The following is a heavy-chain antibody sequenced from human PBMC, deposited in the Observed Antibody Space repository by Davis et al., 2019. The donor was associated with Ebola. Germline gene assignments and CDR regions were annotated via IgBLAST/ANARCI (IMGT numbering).Heavy chain of an antibody. Sequence: GESLKISCAASGFTFNIFDMHWVRQAPGRGLEWVSAISGSGGSTYYADSVKGRFTISRDNSKNTLYLQMNSLRSEDTAVYYCARGRDPLGFLEWLSLDYWGQGTLVTVSS. CDR3: ARGRDPLGFLEWLSLDY. CDR1: GFTFNIFD. J-gene: IGHJ4*02. D-gene: IGHD3-3*01. V-gene: IGHV3-23*01. CDR2: ISGSGGST.